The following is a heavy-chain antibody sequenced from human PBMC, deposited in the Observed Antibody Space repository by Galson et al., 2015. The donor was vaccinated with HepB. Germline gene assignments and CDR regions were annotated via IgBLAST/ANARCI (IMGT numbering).Heavy chain of an antibody. J-gene: IGHJ4*02. V-gene: IGHV3-48*02. CDR3: ALQQRFRDSGYHFYAMDV. CDR1: GFTFSQYS. D-gene: IGHD2-8*01. CDR2: ISESSSAI. Sequence: SLRLSCAASGFTFSQYSMNWVRQAPGKGPEWLSSISESSSAIYYADSVKGRFSISRDNAKNSLSLQMSSLRDEDTAVYYCALQQRFRDSGYHFYAMDVWGQGTLVTVSS.